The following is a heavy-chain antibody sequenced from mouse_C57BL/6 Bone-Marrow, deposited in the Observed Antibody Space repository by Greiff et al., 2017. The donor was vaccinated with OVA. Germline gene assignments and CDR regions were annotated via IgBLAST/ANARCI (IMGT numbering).Heavy chain of an antibody. D-gene: IGHD4-1*01. CDR2: ISDGGSYT. CDR1: GFTFSSYA. J-gene: IGHJ4*01. CDR3: ARDGLGRGYYYAMDY. Sequence: DVRLVESGGGLVKPGGSLKLSCAASGFTFSSYAMSWVRQTPEKRLEWVATISDGGSYTYYPDNVKGRFTISRDNAKNNLYLQMSHLKSEDTAMYYCARDGLGRGYYYAMDYWGQGTSVTVSS. V-gene: IGHV5-4*01.